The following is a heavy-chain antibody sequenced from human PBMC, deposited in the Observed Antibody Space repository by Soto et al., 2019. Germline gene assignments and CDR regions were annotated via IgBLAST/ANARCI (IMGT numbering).Heavy chain of an antibody. CDR3: AIASYDILTGYSPDY. CDR2: ISGSGSRT. J-gene: IGHJ4*02. Sequence: EVQLFESGGGFVQPGGSLRLSCAASGFTFSSYAMSWVRQAPGKGLEWVSTISGSGSRTHYADSVKGRFTISRDNSKNTLNLQMNSLRAGDRAVYYCAIASYDILTGYSPDYWGQGTLVIISA. V-gene: IGHV3-23*01. D-gene: IGHD3-9*01. CDR1: GFTFSSYA.